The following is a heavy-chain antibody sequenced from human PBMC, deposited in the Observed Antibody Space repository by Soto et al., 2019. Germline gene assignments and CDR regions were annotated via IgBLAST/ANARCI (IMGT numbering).Heavy chain of an antibody. J-gene: IGHJ6*02. CDR2: ISYDGSNK. Sequence: HPGGSLRLSCAASGFTFSSYGMHWVRQAPGKGLEWVAVISYDGSNKYYADSVKGRFTISRDNSKNTLYLQMNSLRAEDTAVYYCAKDLGDYVWDYYGMDVWGQGTTVTVSS. CDR3: AKDLGDYVWDYYGMDV. V-gene: IGHV3-30*18. D-gene: IGHD4-17*01. CDR1: GFTFSSYG.